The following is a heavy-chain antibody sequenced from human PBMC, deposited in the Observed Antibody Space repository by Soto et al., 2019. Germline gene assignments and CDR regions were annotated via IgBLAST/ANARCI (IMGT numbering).Heavy chain of an antibody. CDR3: TKVGGLYDFWSGPLHFDL. V-gene: IGHV3-9*01. Sequence: EGQLVESGGGFVQPGRSLRLSCAGSGFVFDDFALHWVRQAPGKGLEWVSGISWNSDSIGYADAVKGRFTISRDNVKNSLYWQMNTLRVEDTALYYCTKVGGLYDFWSGPLHFDLWGQGTLVTVSS. CDR1: GFVFDDFA. J-gene: IGHJ4*02. CDR2: ISWNSDSI. D-gene: IGHD3-3*01.